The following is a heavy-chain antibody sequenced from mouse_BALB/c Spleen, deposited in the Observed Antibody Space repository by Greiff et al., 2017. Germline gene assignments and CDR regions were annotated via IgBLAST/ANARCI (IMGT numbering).Heavy chain of an antibody. Sequence: QVQLKQPGAELVKPGASVKMSCKASGYTFTSYNMHWVKQTPGQGLEWIGAIYPGNGDTSYNQKFKGKATLTADKSSSTAYMQLSSLTSEDSAVYYCARGEAGSSFDYWGQGTTLTVSS. CDR2: IYPGNGDT. V-gene: IGHV1-12*01. J-gene: IGHJ2*01. D-gene: IGHD1-1*01. CDR1: GYTFTSYN. CDR3: ARGEAGSSFDY.